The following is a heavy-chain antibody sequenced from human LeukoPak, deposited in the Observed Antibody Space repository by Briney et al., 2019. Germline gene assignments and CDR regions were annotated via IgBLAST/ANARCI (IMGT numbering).Heavy chain of an antibody. J-gene: IGHJ4*02. CDR3: ARDLGSTICPTC. D-gene: IGHD2-2*01. CDR2: ISSSSSFI. CDR1: GFAFSTYS. Sequence: GGSLRLSCAASGFAFSTYSMNWVRQAPGKGLEWDSSISSSSSFIFYSDSVKGRFTISRDNARNSLYLQMNSLRAEDTAVYYCARDLGSTICPTCWSQGTLVTVSS. V-gene: IGHV3-21*01.